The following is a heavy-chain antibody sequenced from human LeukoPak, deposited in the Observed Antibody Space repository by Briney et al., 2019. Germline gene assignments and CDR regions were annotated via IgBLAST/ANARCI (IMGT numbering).Heavy chain of an antibody. Sequence: PGGSLRLSCAASGFTFSTYWMTWVRQAPGKGLEWVGNIKGDGSEKYYVDSVKGRFTISRDNAKNSLYLQMNSLRAEDTALYYCAKASKKSGSYEIFAAFDIWGQGTMVTVSS. CDR3: AKASKKSGSYEIFAAFDI. J-gene: IGHJ3*02. CDR2: IKGDGSEK. CDR1: GFTFSTYW. V-gene: IGHV3-7*03. D-gene: IGHD1-26*01.